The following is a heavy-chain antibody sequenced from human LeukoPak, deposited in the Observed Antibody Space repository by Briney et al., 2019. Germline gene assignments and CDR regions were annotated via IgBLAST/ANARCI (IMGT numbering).Heavy chain of an antibody. CDR3: ARQVGATDRLDC. D-gene: IGHD1-26*01. V-gene: IGHV5-51*01. CDR1: GYRFTNYW. Sequence: GESLKISCKGSGYRFTNYWIGWVRQMPGKGLEWMGIIYPGDSDTRYSPSFQGHVTISADKSISTAYLQWSSLKALDTAMYYCARQVGATDRLDCWGQGTLVTVSS. CDR2: IYPGDSDT. J-gene: IGHJ4*02.